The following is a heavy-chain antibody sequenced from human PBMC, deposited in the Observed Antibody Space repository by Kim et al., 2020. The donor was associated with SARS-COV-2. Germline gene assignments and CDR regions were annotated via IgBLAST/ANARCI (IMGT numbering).Heavy chain of an antibody. CDR1: GGSISSSSYY. CDR3: ARQAGIAVAGTFVRVWFDP. V-gene: IGHV4-39*01. J-gene: IGHJ5*02. CDR2: IYYSGST. D-gene: IGHD6-19*01. Sequence: SETLSLTCTVSGGSISSSSYYWGWIRQPPGKGLEWIGSIYYSGSTYYNPSLKSRVTISVDTSKNQFSLKLSSVTAADTAVYYCARQAGIAVAGTFVRVWFDPWGQGTLVTVSS.